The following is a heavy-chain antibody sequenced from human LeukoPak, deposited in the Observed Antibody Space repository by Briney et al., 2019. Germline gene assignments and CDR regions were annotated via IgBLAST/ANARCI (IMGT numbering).Heavy chain of an antibody. J-gene: IGHJ4*02. CDR2: IYYSGST. V-gene: IGHV4-30-4*02. D-gene: IGHD5-18*01. Sequence: SETLSLTCTVSGGSISSGDYYWSWIRQPPGKGLEWIGYIYYSGSTYYNPSLKSRVTISVDTSKNQLSLKLSSVAAADTAVYYCVRAAKIQLWDSFDYWGQGTLVTVSS. CDR3: VRAAKIQLWDSFDY. CDR1: GGSISSGDYY.